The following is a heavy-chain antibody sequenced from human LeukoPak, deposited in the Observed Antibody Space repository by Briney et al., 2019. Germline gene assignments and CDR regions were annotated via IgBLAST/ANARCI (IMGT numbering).Heavy chain of an antibody. D-gene: IGHD2-21*01. Sequence: PSETLSLTCTVSGGSISSNNYYWGWIRQPPGRGLEWIGNIYYSGSTYYNPSLKSRVTISVDTSKNQFSLQLISVTPEDTAVYYCARQGGLGWLTLDYWGQGTLVTVSS. CDR3: ARQGGLGWLTLDY. CDR1: GGSISSNNYY. V-gene: IGHV4-39*01. J-gene: IGHJ4*02. CDR2: IYYSGST.